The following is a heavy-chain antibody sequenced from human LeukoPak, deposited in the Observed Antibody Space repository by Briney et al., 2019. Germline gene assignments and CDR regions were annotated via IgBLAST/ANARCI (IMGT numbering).Heavy chain of an antibody. CDR2: IYPNSGGT. J-gene: IGHJ6*03. D-gene: IGHD2-2*01. Sequence: ASVKVSCKASGYTSTGYYMHWVRQAPGQGLEWMGWIYPNSGGTNYAQKFQGRVTMTRDTSISTAYMELSRLRSDDTAVYYCARSDQFPYYMDVWGKGTTVTVSS. CDR3: ARSDQFPYYMDV. V-gene: IGHV1-2*02. CDR1: GYTSTGYY.